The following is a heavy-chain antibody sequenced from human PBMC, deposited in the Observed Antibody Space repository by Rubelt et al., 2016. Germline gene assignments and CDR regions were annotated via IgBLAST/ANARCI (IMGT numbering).Heavy chain of an antibody. CDR1: GGTFSSYA. Sequence: QVQLVQSGAEVKKPGSSVKVSCKASGGTFSSYAISWVRQAPGQGLEWMGGIIPIFGTANYAQKSQGRVTITADESTSTAYMELSSLRSEDTAVYYCARLEQRITIFGVVTNAFDIWGQGTMVTVSS. CDR2: IIPIFGTA. V-gene: IGHV1-69*01. D-gene: IGHD3-3*01. CDR3: ARLEQRITIFGVVTNAFDI. J-gene: IGHJ3*02.